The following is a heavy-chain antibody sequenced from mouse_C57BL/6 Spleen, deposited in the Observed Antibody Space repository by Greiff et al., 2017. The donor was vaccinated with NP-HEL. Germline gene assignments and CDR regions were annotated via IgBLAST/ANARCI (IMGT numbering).Heavy chain of an antibody. Sequence: EVKLVESGGGLVKPGGSLKLPGAASGFTFSSYAMSWVRQPPEKRLEWFATISDGGSYTYYPANVKGRFTISRDNAKNNLYLQMSHLKSEDTAMYYCASYYYGSSSLRYFDVWGTGTTVTVSS. CDR1: GFTFSSYA. CDR3: ASYYYGSSSLRYFDV. J-gene: IGHJ1*03. D-gene: IGHD1-1*01. V-gene: IGHV5-4*03. CDR2: ISDGGSYT.